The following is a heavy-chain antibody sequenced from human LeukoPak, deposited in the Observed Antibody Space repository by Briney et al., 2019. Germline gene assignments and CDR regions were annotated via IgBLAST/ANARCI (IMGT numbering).Heavy chain of an antibody. J-gene: IGHJ6*03. CDR3: AKYASNYYYYYMDV. CDR1: GFTFSSYA. V-gene: IGHV3-23*01. Sequence: GGSLRLSCAASGFTFSSYAISWVRQAPGKGLGWASAISGSGSSTYYADSVKGRFTISRDNSKNTLYLQMNSLRAEDTALYYCAKYASNYYYYYMDVWGEGTTVTVSS. CDR2: ISGSGSST.